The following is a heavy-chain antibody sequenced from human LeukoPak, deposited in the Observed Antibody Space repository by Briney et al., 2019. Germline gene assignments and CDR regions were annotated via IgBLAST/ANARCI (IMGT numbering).Heavy chain of an antibody. CDR1: GYSISSGYY. CDR3: ARGFTLFDP. CDR2: IYYSGST. V-gene: IGHV4-61*01. J-gene: IGHJ5*02. Sequence: PSETLSLTCTVSGYSISSGYYWGWIRQPPGKGLEWIGYIYYSGSTNFNPSLKSRVTISVDTSKNQFSLKLSSVTAADTALYYCARGFTLFDPWGQGTLVTVSS. D-gene: IGHD2/OR15-2a*01.